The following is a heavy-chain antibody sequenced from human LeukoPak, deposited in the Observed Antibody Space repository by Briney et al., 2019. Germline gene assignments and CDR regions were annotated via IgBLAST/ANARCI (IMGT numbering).Heavy chain of an antibody. CDR3: AKPSIPLTYYYDSSGYYEGYYFDY. V-gene: IGHV3-23*01. D-gene: IGHD3-22*01. CDR2: ISGSGGST. J-gene: IGHJ4*02. Sequence: GGSLRLSCAGSGFTFNNNWMSWVRQAPGKGLEWVSAISGSGGSTYYADSVKGRFTISRDNSKNTLYLQMNSLRAEDTAVYYCAKPSIPLTYYYDSSGYYEGYYFDYWGQGTLVTVSS. CDR1: GFTFNNNW.